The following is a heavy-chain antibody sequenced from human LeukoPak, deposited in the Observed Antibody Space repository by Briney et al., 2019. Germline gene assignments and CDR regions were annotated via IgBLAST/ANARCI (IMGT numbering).Heavy chain of an antibody. V-gene: IGHV3-7*01. CDR2: IKQDGSEK. CDR1: GFTFSSYW. J-gene: IGHJ3*02. D-gene: IGHD6-19*01. Sequence: GGSLRLSCAASGFTFSSYWMSWVRQAPGKGLEWVANIKQDGSEKYYVDSVKGRFTISRDNAKNSLYLQMNSLRAEDTAVYYCARATGAVAVRGWAFDIWGHGTMVTVSS. CDR3: ARATGAVAVRGWAFDI.